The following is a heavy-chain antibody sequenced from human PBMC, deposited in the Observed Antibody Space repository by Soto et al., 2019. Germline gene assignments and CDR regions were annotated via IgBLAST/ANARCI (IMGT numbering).Heavy chain of an antibody. Sequence: QPGGSLRLSCAASGFTFSSYAMSWVRQAPGKGLEWVSAISGSGGSTYYADSVKGRFTISRDNSKNTLYLQMNSLRAEDTAVYYCAKDFEWRITMIVDPWGQGTLVTVSS. CDR1: GFTFSSYA. J-gene: IGHJ5*02. V-gene: IGHV3-23*01. CDR2: ISGSGGST. D-gene: IGHD3-22*01. CDR3: AKDFEWRITMIVDP.